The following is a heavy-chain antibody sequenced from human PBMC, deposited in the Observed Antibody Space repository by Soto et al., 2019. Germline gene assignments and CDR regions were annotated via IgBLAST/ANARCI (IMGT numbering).Heavy chain of an antibody. Sequence: GGSLRLSCAASGFTFNSAWMNWVRQAPGKGLEWVGRIKSKNDGGTTDYAAPVKGRFTISRDDSKDTLYLQMNSLRAGDTAVYYCARVLPGYSGFEDYFDYWGQGALVTVSS. D-gene: IGHD5-12*01. CDR3: ARVLPGYSGFEDYFDY. J-gene: IGHJ4*02. V-gene: IGHV3-15*07. CDR1: GFTFNSAW. CDR2: IKSKNDGGTT.